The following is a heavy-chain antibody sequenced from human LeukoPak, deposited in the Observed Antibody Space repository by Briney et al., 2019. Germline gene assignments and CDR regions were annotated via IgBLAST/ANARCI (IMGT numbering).Heavy chain of an antibody. D-gene: IGHD1-26*01. CDR3: ARSLRYSGSEYFSYY. CDR2: IYYSGST. V-gene: IGHV4-59*01. J-gene: IGHJ4*02. Sequence: SETLSPPCIVSGGSISPYHWSWIRQPPGKGLEWIGCIYYSGSTNYHPSLKSRVTISVDTSKNQFSLKLSSVTAADTAVYYCARSLRYSGSEYFSYYWGQGTLVTVSS. CDR1: GGSISPYH.